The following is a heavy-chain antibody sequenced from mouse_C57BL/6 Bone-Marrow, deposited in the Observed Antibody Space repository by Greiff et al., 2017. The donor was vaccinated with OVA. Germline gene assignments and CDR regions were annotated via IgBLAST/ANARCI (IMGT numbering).Heavy chain of an antibody. V-gene: IGHV1-69*01. CDR1: GYTFTSYW. CDR3: AREAAQGFAY. Sequence: QVQLQQPGAELVMPGASVKLSCKASGYTFTSYWMHWVKQRPGQGLEWIGEIDPSDSYTNYNQKFKGKSTLTVDKSSSTAYMQLSSLTSEDSAVYYCAREAAQGFAYWGQGTRVTVSA. J-gene: IGHJ3*01. CDR2: IDPSDSYT.